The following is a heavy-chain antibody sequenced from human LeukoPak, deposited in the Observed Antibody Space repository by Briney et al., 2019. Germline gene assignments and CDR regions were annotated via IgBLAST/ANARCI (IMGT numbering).Heavy chain of an antibody. CDR2: INQAGSEK. CDR1: EFIFGAYW. J-gene: IGHJ4*02. D-gene: IGHD3-10*01. Sequence: GGSLRLPCAASEFIFGAYWMTWVRQAPGKGLEWVANINQAGSEKYYMDSVKGRFTISRDNAKKSLFLQMNSLTAEDTGLYYCVRSLERFGTRDYWGQGTLVTVSS. V-gene: IGHV3-7*01. CDR3: VRSLERFGTRDY.